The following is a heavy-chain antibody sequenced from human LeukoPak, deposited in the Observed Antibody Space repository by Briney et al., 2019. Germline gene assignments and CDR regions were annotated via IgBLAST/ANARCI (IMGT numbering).Heavy chain of an antibody. Sequence: PGGSLRLSCAASGFTFSDYYMSWIRQAPGKGLEWVSYISSSSTYTNYADSVKGRFTISRDNAKNSLYLQMNSLRAEDTAVYYCAKGGPEWGAYSGGAFDIWGQGTMVTVSS. CDR3: AKGGPEWGAYSGGAFDI. J-gene: IGHJ3*02. V-gene: IGHV3-11*06. CDR1: GFTFSDYY. D-gene: IGHD1-26*01. CDR2: ISSSSTYT.